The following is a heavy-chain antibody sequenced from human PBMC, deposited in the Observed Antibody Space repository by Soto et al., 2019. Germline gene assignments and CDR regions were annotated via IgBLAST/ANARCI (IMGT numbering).Heavy chain of an antibody. J-gene: IGHJ4*02. V-gene: IGHV3-7*05. CDR3: ASDLLSPQGIAVVGFDY. CDR1: GGTFSSYW. Sequence: LPCAAAGGTFSSYWRRRVLQEPGKGLEWVANIKQDGSEKYYVDSVKGRFTISRDNAKNSLYLQMNSLRAEDTDVYYYASDLLSPQGIAVVGFDYWGQRTFLTVPS. CDR2: IKQDGSEK. D-gene: IGHD6-19*01.